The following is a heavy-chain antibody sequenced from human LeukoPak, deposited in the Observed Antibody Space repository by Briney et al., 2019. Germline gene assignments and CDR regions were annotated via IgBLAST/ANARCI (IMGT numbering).Heavy chain of an antibody. J-gene: IGHJ6*03. D-gene: IGHD1-7*01. CDR3: AKDLTGITGTTYYYYYYMDV. Sequence: GGSLRLSCAASGFTFSSYGMHWVRQAPGKGLEWVAVIWYDGSNKYYADSVKGRFTISRDNSKNTLYLQMNSLRVEDTAVYYCAKDLTGITGTTYYYYYYMDVWGKGTTVTVSS. CDR2: IWYDGSNK. CDR1: GFTFSSYG. V-gene: IGHV3-33*06.